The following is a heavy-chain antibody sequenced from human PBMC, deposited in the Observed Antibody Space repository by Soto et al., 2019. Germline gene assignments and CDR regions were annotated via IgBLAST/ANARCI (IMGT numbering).Heavy chain of an antibody. Sequence: QVQLVQSGAEVKKPGASVKVSFKASGYTFSSYDIRWVRQATGPGLEWMGWMNPTSGNTGYAQKFQGRVTMTRDTSISTAYMELSSLRSEDTAVYYCARYYYYYMDVWGKGTTVTVAS. CDR2: MNPTSGNT. CDR1: GYTFSSYD. V-gene: IGHV1-8*02. CDR3: ARYYYYYMDV. J-gene: IGHJ6*03.